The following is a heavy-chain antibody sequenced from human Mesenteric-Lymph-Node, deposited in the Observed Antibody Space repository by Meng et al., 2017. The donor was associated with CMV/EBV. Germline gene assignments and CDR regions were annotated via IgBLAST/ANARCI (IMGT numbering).Heavy chain of an antibody. V-gene: IGHV1-18*01. D-gene: IGHD5-18*01. CDR1: VFTFPNYG. CDR2: ISAYNGNT. J-gene: IGHJ4*02. CDR3: ARDIRYSYGRGFDY. Sequence: SVFTFPNYGIPWVRQAPGRGPEWMGWISAYNGNTDFAQKLQGRVTMTTDTSTSTAYMELRSLRSDDTAVYYCARDIRYSYGRGFDYWGQGTLVTVSS.